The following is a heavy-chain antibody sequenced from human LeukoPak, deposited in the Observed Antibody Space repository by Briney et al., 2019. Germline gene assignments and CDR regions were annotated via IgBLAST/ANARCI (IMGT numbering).Heavy chain of an antibody. D-gene: IGHD4-17*01. CDR3: VRLFGGVTTFDY. Sequence: GGSLRLSCAASGFTFSTYSMSWVRQPPGRGLDWMDSINQDGSSEYYVDSVSGRFTISRNNATNSLYLQVKSLGVDDTAVYYCVRLFGGVTTFDYWGEGTLVTVS. CDR1: GFTFSTYS. CDR2: INQDGSSE. J-gene: IGHJ4*02. V-gene: IGHV3-7*01.